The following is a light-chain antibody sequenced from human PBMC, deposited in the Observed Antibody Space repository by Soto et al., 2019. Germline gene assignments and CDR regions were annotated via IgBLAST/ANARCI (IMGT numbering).Light chain of an antibody. CDR2: GAS. V-gene: IGKV3-15*01. CDR3: QQYNNWWT. J-gene: IGKJ1*01. CDR1: QSVSSS. Sequence: EIVMTQSPATLSVSLWERATLSCRASQSVSSSLAWYQQKPGQPPRLLIYGASTRATGFPARFSGSGSGTEFTLTISSLQSEDFAVYYCQQYNNWWTFGQGTKVDIK.